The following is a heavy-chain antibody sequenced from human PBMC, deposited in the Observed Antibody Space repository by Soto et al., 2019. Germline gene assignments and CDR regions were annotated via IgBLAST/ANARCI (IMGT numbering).Heavy chain of an antibody. Sequence: ASVKVSCKTSGYTFTSYGISWVRQAPGQGLEWMGWITANNVNTNYAQKFQGRVTMTTDTSTSTAYMELRSLRSDATAVYYCARDMRGYYLEPKDFWGQAPLVT. CDR3: ARDMRGYYLEPKDF. CDR2: ITANNVNT. CDR1: GYTFTSYG. V-gene: IGHV1-18*01. D-gene: IGHD3-10*01. J-gene: IGHJ4*02.